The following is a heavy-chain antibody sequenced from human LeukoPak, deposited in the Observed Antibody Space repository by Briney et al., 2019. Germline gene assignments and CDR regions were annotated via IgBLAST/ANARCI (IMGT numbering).Heavy chain of an antibody. J-gene: IGHJ4*02. Sequence: PGGSLRLSCAASGFTFDDYAMHWVRQAPGKGLEWVSGISWNSGSIGYADSVKGRFTISRDNAKNSLYLQMNSLRAEDTALYYCAKDIGSSSWYGQTYFDYWGQGTLVTVSS. CDR1: GFTFDDYA. D-gene: IGHD6-13*01. CDR3: AKDIGSSSWYGQTYFDY. CDR2: ISWNSGSI. V-gene: IGHV3-9*01.